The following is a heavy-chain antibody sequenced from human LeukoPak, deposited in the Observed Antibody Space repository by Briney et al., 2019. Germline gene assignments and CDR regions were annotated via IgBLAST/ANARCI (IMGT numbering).Heavy chain of an antibody. CDR1: GFTFNDYG. V-gene: IGHV3-20*04. D-gene: IGHD1-1*01. CDR2: INWNGGRT. CDR3: ASSPGTTGTTGAY. Sequence: GGSLRLSCAASGFTFNDYGMSWVRQAPGKGLEWVSGINWNGGRTGYADSMKGRFIISRDNAKNSLYLQMNSLRAEDTAVYYCASSPGTTGTTGAYWGQGTLVTVSS. J-gene: IGHJ4*02.